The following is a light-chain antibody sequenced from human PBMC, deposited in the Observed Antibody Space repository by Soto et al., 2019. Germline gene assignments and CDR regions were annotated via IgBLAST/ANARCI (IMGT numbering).Light chain of an antibody. CDR1: QNINRL. Sequence: IERSQTPSSLSASVGGGVPVTRRASQNINRLLAWYEQXPGKAPQILIYDASTLESGVPSRFSGSGSGTEFTLSISSLQPDDFATSYCQQHYINWTFCQGTKVDIK. J-gene: IGKJ1*01. CDR2: DAS. CDR3: QQHYINWT. V-gene: IGKV1-5*01.